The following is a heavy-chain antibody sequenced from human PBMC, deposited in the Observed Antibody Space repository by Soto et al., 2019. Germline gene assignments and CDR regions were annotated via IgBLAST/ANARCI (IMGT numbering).Heavy chain of an antibody. CDR1: GGSFSGYY. CDR3: ARGRTVTEGSGGWFDP. Sequence: SETLSLTCAVYGGSFSGYYWSWIRQPPGKGLEWIGEINHSGSTNYNPSLKSRVTISVDTSKNQFSLKLSSVTAADTAVYYCARGRTVTEGSGGWFDPWGQGTLVTVSS. V-gene: IGHV4-34*01. CDR2: INHSGST. J-gene: IGHJ5*02. D-gene: IGHD4-4*01.